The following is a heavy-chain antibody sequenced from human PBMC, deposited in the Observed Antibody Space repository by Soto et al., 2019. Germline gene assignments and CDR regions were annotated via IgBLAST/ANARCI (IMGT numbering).Heavy chain of an antibody. CDR1: GVSFNTYV. D-gene: IGHD2-21*01. CDR2: ILYDGSKE. Sequence: FLSLSFTDSGVSFNTYVMDWVRRAPGKGLEWVARILYDGSKEYYADPVKGRFTISRDNSKNTLYLQMDRLRVEDTAGYFCAKGLALMADHWGQGTQVTVSS. CDR3: AKGLALMADH. J-gene: IGHJ4*02. V-gene: IGHV3-30*18.